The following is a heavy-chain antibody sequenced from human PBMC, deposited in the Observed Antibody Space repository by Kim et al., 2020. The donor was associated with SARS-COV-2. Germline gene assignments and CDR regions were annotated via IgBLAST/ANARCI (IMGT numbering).Heavy chain of an antibody. D-gene: IGHD6-19*01. V-gene: IGHV4-39*01. CDR2: IYYSGST. J-gene: IGHJ2*01. CDR1: GGSISSSSYY. CDR3: AINPGYSSGWYSYWYFSL. Sequence: SETLSLTCTVSGGSISSSSYYWGWIRQPPGKGLEWIGSIYYSGSTYYNPSLKSRVTISVDTSKNQFSLKLSSVTAADTAVYYCAINPGYSSGWYSYWYFSLWGRGTMVAVSS.